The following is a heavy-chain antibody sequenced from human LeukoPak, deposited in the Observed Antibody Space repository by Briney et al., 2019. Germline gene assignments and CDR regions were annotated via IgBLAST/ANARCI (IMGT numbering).Heavy chain of an antibody. CDR1: GFIFSSYS. J-gene: IGHJ4*02. CDR3: ARDRIRNCSGGSCSTYPT. D-gene: IGHD2-15*01. Sequence: GGSLRLSCEASGFIFSSYSMNWVRQAPGKGLEWISKINSGSTTIYYKDSVRGRFTISRDNAKNSLSLQMNNLRVEDTAVYYCARDRIRNCSGGSCSTYPTWGQGTLVTVSS. CDR2: INSGSTTI. V-gene: IGHV3-48*01.